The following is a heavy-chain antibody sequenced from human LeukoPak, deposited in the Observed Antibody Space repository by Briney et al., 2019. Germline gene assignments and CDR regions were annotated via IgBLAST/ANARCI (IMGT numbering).Heavy chain of an antibody. Sequence: SETLSLTCTVSGGSISSYYWSWIRQPPGKGLEWIGYISYSGSTNYNPSLKSRVTISVDTSRNQFSLKLSSVTAADTAVYYCARGRLGGSGSYYNVLDYRGQGTLVTVSS. CDR3: ARGRLGGSGSYYNVLDY. D-gene: IGHD3-10*01. J-gene: IGHJ4*02. CDR2: ISYSGST. V-gene: IGHV4-59*01. CDR1: GGSISSYY.